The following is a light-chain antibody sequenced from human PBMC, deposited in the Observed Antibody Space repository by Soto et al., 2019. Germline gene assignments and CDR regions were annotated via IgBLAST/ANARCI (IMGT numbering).Light chain of an antibody. Sequence: QSVLTQSPSASASQGASVKLTCTLSSGHSSYAIAWHQQQPEKGPRYLMKLNSDGSHNKGDGIPDRFSGSSSGAERHLTISSLQAEDAADYYCQTWDTRIRVIFGGGTKLTVL. V-gene: IGLV4-69*01. CDR3: QTWDTRIRVI. CDR1: SGHSSYA. J-gene: IGLJ2*01. CDR2: LNSDGSH.